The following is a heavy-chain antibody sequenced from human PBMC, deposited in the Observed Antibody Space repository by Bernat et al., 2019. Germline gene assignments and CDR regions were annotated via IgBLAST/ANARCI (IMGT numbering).Heavy chain of an antibody. J-gene: IGHJ4*02. CDR2: MNTDSGRT. CDR1: GYTFTNHD. D-gene: IGHD2-2*01. V-gene: IGHV1-8*01. Sequence: QVQLVQSGAEVKKPGAPVRVSCKASGYTFTNHDINWVRLAAGQGLEWMGGMNTDSGRTGYAQKFQDRVTMTRDTSISTAYLEVSSLRSEDTTVYYCARRSSSWHFDYWGQGTLVTVSS. CDR3: ARRSSSWHFDY.